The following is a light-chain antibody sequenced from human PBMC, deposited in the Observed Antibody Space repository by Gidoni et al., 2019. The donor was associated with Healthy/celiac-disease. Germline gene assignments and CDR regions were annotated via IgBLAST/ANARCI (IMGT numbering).Light chain of an antibody. Sequence: DIQLTQSPSSLSASVGESVTITCRVSQGISSYLNWYRQKPGQVPKLLIYSASNLPTGVPSLFSGSGSGTDFTLTISSLYPEDVATYCGQRTYNAPPLTFGGGTKVEIK. CDR1: QGISSY. V-gene: IGKV1-27*01. CDR2: SAS. CDR3: QRTYNAPPLT. J-gene: IGKJ4*02.